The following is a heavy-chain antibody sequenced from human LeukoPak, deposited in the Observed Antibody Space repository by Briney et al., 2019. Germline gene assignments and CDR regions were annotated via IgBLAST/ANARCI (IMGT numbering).Heavy chain of an antibody. V-gene: IGHV3-23*01. CDR1: GFTFDDYA. Sequence: PGRSLRLSCAASGFTFDDYAMHWVRQAPGKGLEWVSAISGSGGSTYYADSVKGRFTISRDNSKNTLYLQMNSLRAEDTAVYYCAEPRITLTGYPRDAFDIWGQGTMVTVSS. CDR3: AEPRITLTGYPRDAFDI. CDR2: ISGSGGST. D-gene: IGHD3-9*01. J-gene: IGHJ3*02.